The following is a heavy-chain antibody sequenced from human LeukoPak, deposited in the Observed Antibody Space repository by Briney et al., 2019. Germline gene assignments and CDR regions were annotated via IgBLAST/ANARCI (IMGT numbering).Heavy chain of an antibody. D-gene: IGHD2-2*02. J-gene: IGHJ4*02. V-gene: IGHV3-30*02. CDR3: AKMDDYCSSTSCYI. Sequence: PGGSLRLSCAASGFTFSSYGMHWVRQAPGKGLEWVAFIRYDGSNKYYADSVKGRFTISRDNSKNTLYLQMNSLRAEDTAVYYCAKMDDYCSSTSCYIWGQGTLVTVSS. CDR2: IRYDGSNK. CDR1: GFTFSSYG.